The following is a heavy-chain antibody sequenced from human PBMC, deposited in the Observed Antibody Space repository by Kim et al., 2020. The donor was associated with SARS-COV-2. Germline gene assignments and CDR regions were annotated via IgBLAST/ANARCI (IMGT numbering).Heavy chain of an antibody. V-gene: IGHV1-69*13. J-gene: IGHJ3*02. Sequence: SVKVSCKASGGTFSSYAISWVRQAPGQGLEWMGGIIPIFGTANYAQKFQGRVTITADESTSTAYMELSSLRSEDTAVYYCARESIAVAGTRTDAFDIWGQGTMVTVSS. CDR2: IIPIFGTA. D-gene: IGHD6-19*01. CDR1: GGTFSSYA. CDR3: ARESIAVAGTRTDAFDI.